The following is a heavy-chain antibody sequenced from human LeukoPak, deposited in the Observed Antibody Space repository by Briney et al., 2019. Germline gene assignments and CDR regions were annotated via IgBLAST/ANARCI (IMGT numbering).Heavy chain of an antibody. J-gene: IGHJ4*02. CDR1: GFIFGGYT. CDR2: IRYDGSNK. V-gene: IGHV3-30*02. D-gene: IGHD6-19*01. Sequence: GGSLRLSCAGSGFIFGGYTMNWVRQAPGKGLEWVAFIRYDGSNKYYADSVKGRFTISRDNSKNTLYLQMTSLKAEDTAVYYCAKERNLEIAVAGTIFDYWGQGTLVTVSS. CDR3: AKERNLEIAVAGTIFDY.